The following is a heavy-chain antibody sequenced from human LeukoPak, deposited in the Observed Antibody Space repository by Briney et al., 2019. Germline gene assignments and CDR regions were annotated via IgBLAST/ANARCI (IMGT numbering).Heavy chain of an antibody. CDR2: MNPNSGNT. CDR3: ARGMRRYCSSTSCQYYFDY. V-gene: IGHV1-8*03. D-gene: IGHD2-2*01. J-gene: IGHJ4*02. Sequence: GASVKVSCKASGYTFTSYDINWVRQATGQGLEWMGWMNPNSGNTGYAQKFQGRVTITRNTSISTAYMEPSSLRSEDTAVYYCARGMRRYCSSTSCQYYFDYWGQGTLVTVSS. CDR1: GYTFTSYD.